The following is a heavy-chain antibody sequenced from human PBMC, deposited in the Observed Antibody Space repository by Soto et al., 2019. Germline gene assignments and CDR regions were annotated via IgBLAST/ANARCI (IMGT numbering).Heavy chain of an antibody. Sequence: QVHLQQWGAGLLKPSETLSLTCAVYDGSLSDNYYTWTRQSPGKGLVWIGEILPSGSTSYNPSLQTRVTLSQDTSKKHFSLNLISVTAADTGEYYCSTGSDAYKGGRTWGQGTLVTVSS. J-gene: IGHJ5*02. V-gene: IGHV4-34*02. CDR1: DGSLSDNY. CDR2: ILPSGST. D-gene: IGHD1-1*01. CDR3: STGSDAYKGGRT.